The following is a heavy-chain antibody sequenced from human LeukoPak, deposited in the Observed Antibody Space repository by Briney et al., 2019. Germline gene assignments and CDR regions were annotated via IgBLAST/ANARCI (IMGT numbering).Heavy chain of an antibody. Sequence: GGSLRLSCAASGFTVSSDYMSWVRQAPGQGLEWVSVIYSGGSTYYADSEKGRFTISRDNSKNTLYLQMNSLRAEDTAVYYCAIPLARQQLAFRYWGQGTLVTVSS. V-gene: IGHV3-66*01. D-gene: IGHD6-13*01. CDR1: GFTVSSDY. CDR2: IYSGGST. CDR3: AIPLARQQLAFRY. J-gene: IGHJ4*02.